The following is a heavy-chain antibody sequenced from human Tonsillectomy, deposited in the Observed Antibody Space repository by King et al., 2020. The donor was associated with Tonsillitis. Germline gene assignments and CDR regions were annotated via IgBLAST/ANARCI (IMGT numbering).Heavy chain of an antibody. Sequence: QLVQSGAEVKKPGASVKVSCKASGYTFTSHGISWVRQAPGQGLEWMGWISAYNGNTNYEQKLQGRVTMTTDTSTSTAYMELRSLRSDDTAVYYCARDNYFYYNDGSGDAFDIWGQGTMVTVSS. D-gene: IGHD3-22*01. CDR3: ARDNYFYYNDGSGDAFDI. CDR2: ISAYNGNT. J-gene: IGHJ3*02. CDR1: GYTFTSHG. V-gene: IGHV1-18*04.